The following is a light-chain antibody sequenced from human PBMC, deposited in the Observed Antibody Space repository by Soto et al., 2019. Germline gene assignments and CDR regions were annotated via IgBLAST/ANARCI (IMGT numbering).Light chain of an antibody. CDR1: QAIRTA. V-gene: IGKV1-6*01. CDR2: AAS. CDR3: LLDFRYFWA. Sequence: AIQLTQSPSSLYASVGDRVTITCRASQAIRTALGWYQQKPGKVPKLLIYAASILQSGVPSRFSGSGSGTDFTLTISSLQPADFATYYCLLDFRYFWAFGQGTQVEIK. J-gene: IGKJ1*01.